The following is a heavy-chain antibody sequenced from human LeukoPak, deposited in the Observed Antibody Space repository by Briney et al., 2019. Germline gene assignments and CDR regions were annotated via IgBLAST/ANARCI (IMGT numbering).Heavy chain of an antibody. CDR3: VRGYSFGPYGMDV. J-gene: IGHJ6*02. D-gene: IGHD2-15*01. CDR1: GFTVSSNY. V-gene: IGHV3-53*05. Sequence: GGSLRLSCAASGFTVSSNYMSWVRQATGNGLEWVSLIYTGGNTYYADSVKGRFTLSRDKSKNTVYLQMSSLRAEDTAVYFCVRGYSFGPYGMDVWGQGTTVTVSS. CDR2: IYTGGNT.